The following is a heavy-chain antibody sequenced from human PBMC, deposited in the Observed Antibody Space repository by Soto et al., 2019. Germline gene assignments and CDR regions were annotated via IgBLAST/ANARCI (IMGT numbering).Heavy chain of an antibody. CDR3: ARSMFYSDANNYSPFEY. J-gene: IGHJ4*02. V-gene: IGHV1-8*01. CDR2: MDPNSGNT. D-gene: IGHD3-22*01. Sequence: GSVKVSCKAAGDTFTSYDINWVRQPTGQGLEWMGWMDPNSGNTGYAQKFQGRVTMTRNTSISTAYMELSSLRSEDTAMYYCARSMFYSDANNYSPFEYWGQGTLVTVSS. CDR1: GDTFTSYD.